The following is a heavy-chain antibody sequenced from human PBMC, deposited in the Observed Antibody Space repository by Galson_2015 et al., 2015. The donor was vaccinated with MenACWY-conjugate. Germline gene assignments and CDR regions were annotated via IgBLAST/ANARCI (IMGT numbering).Heavy chain of an antibody. CDR3: ARDGITIFGPPYFDY. CDR2: ISSSSSTI. D-gene: IGHD3-3*01. V-gene: IGHV3-48*01. J-gene: IGHJ4*02. CDR1: GFTFSSYS. Sequence: SLRLSCAASGFTFSSYSMNWVRQAPGKGLEWVSYISSSSSTIYYADSVKGRFTISRDNAKNSLYLQMNSLRAEDTAVYYCARDGITIFGPPYFDYWGQGTLVTVSS.